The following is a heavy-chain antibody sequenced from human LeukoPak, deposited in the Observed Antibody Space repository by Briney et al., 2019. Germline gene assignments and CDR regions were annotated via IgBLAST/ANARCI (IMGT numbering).Heavy chain of an antibody. CDR1: GGSISSYY. CDR2: IYASGST. Sequence: SETLSLTCTVSGGSISSYYWSWIRQPAGKGLEWIGRIYASGSTNYNPSLKSRVTMSVDTSKNQFSLKLSSVTAADTAVYYCARGGRYYGSGSYYGNYFDYWGQGTLVTVSS. J-gene: IGHJ4*02. D-gene: IGHD3-10*01. CDR3: ARGGRYYGSGSYYGNYFDY. V-gene: IGHV4-4*07.